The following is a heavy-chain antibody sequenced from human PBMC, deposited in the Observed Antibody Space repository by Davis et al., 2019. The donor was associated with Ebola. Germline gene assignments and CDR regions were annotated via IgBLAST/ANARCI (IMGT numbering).Heavy chain of an antibody. J-gene: IGHJ3*02. Sequence: SVKVSCKASGGTFSSYAISWVRQAPGQGLEWMGGIIPIFGTANYAQKFQGRVTITADESTSTAYMELSSLRSEDTAVYYCARDFTTYYYDSSGAQSAFDIWGQGTMVTVSS. CDR2: IIPIFGTA. CDR3: ARDFTTYYYDSSGAQSAFDI. CDR1: GGTFSSYA. D-gene: IGHD3-22*01. V-gene: IGHV1-69*13.